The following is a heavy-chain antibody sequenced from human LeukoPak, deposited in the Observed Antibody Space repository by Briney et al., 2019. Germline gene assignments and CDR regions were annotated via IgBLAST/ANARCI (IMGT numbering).Heavy chain of an antibody. CDR2: IYHSGST. CDR3: ARGGNYYDSSGYSDVPYYFDY. J-gene: IGHJ4*02. CDR1: GGSISSGGYF. Sequence: PSQTLSLTCAVSGGSISSGGYFWSWIRQPPGKGLEWIGYIYHSGSTYYNPSLKSRVTISVDRSKNQFSLKLSSVTAADTAVYYCARGGNYYDSSGYSDVPYYFDYWGQGTLVTVSS. D-gene: IGHD3-22*01. V-gene: IGHV4-30-2*01.